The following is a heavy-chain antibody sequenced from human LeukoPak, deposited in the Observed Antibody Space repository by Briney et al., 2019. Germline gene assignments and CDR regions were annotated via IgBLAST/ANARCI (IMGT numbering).Heavy chain of an antibody. D-gene: IGHD1-26*01. CDR3: ASSREPNSGSYSAPPEFDY. CDR1: GYTFIGYY. CDR2: INPSSGGT. Sequence: GASVKVSCKASGYTFIGYYMHWVRQAPGQGLEWMGWINPSSGGTNYAQKFQGGVTMTRDTSISTAYMELGRLRSDDTAVYYCASSREPNSGSYSAPPEFDYWGQGTLVTVSS. V-gene: IGHV1-2*02. J-gene: IGHJ4*02.